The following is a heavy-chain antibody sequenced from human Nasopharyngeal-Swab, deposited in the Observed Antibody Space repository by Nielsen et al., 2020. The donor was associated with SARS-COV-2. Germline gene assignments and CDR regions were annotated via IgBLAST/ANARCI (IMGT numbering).Heavy chain of an antibody. Sequence: WIRQPPGKGLEWVGFIRSKAYGGTTEYAASVKGRFTISRDDSKSIAYLQMNSLKTEDTAVYYCTRVVVGCSSTSCHPYYLDYWGQGTLVTVSS. V-gene: IGHV3-49*02. J-gene: IGHJ4*02. D-gene: IGHD2-2*01. CDR3: TRVVVGCSSTSCHPYYLDY. CDR2: IRSKAYGGTT.